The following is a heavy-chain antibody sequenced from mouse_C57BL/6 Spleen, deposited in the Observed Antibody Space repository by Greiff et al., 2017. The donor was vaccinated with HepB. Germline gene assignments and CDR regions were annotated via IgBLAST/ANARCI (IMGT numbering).Heavy chain of an antibody. V-gene: IGHV1-52*01. CDR1: GYTFTSYW. J-gene: IGHJ4*01. CDR3: ITGPYAMDY. Sequence: VQLQQPGAELVRPGSSVKLSCKASGYTFTSYWMHWVKQRPIQGLEWIGNIDPSDSVTHYNQKFKDKATLTVDKSSSTAYMQLSSLTSEDSAVYYCITGPYAMDYWGQGTSVTVSS. D-gene: IGHD4-1*01. CDR2: IDPSDSVT.